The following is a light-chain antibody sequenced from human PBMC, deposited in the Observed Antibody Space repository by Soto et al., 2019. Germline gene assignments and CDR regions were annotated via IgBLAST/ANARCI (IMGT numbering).Light chain of an antibody. CDR2: GNS. CDR1: SSNIGAGYD. V-gene: IGLV1-40*01. Sequence: QPVLTQPPSVSGAPGQRVTISCTGSSSNIGAGYDVHWYQQLPGTAPKLLIYGNSNRPSGVPDRFSGSKSGTSASLAITGLQVEDEADYYCQSYDRSLSVVVFGGGTKVTVL. CDR3: QSYDRSLSVVV. J-gene: IGLJ2*01.